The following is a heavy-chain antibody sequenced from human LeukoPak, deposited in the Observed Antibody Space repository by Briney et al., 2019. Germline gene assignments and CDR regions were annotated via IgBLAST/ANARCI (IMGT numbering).Heavy chain of an antibody. Sequence: SETLSLTCTVSGGSISSYYWSWIRQPAGKGLEWIGRIYTSGSTNYNPSLKSRVTMSVDTSKNQFSLKLSSVTAADTAVYYCARDYRYGDVRMGYYYYYMDVWGKGTTVTVSS. V-gene: IGHV4-4*07. J-gene: IGHJ6*03. D-gene: IGHD3-16*02. CDR1: GGSISSYY. CDR2: IYTSGST. CDR3: ARDYRYGDVRMGYYYYYMDV.